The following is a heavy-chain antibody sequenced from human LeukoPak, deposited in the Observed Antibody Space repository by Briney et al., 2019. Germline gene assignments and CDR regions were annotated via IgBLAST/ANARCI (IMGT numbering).Heavy chain of an antibody. V-gene: IGHV4-59*13. Sequence: SETLSLTCTVSGGSIGSYYWSWLRQPPGKGLEWFGYIYYSGSTNYNPSLKSRVTISVDTSKNPCSLKLSSVTAADPAVYYCARVAQLGYCSGGSCYGAYYFDYWGQGTLVTVSS. CDR1: GGSIGSYY. D-gene: IGHD2-15*01. CDR3: ARVAQLGYCSGGSCYGAYYFDY. J-gene: IGHJ4*02. CDR2: IYYSGST.